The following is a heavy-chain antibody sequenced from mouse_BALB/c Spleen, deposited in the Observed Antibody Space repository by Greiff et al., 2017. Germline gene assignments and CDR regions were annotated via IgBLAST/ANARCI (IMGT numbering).Heavy chain of an antibody. CDR2: ILPGSGST. CDR1: GYTFSSYW. V-gene: IGHV1-9*01. D-gene: IGHD1-1*01. CDR3: ARGGTTVAPFGYFDV. Sequence: VQLQESGAELVKPGASVKISCKATGYTFSSYWIAWVKQRPGHGLEWVGEILPGSGSTNYTEKFKGKATFTAETSSNTAYMQLSSLTSEDSAVYYCARGGTTVAPFGYFDVWGAGTPVTVSA. J-gene: IGHJ1*01.